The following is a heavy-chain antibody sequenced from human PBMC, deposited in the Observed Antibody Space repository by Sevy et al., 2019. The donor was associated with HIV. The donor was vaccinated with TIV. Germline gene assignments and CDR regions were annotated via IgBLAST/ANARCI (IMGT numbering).Heavy chain of an antibody. CDR2: FDPEDGEI. CDR3: ATTKDYYDSSGSPFDY. Sequence: ASVKVSCKVSGYTHSELSMHWVRRAPRKGLEWMGSFDPEDGEILYAQKLQGRITMTEDTSTDTAYMELSSLRSEDTAVYYCATTKDYYDSSGSPFDYWGQGTLVTVSS. V-gene: IGHV1-24*01. J-gene: IGHJ4*02. D-gene: IGHD3-22*01. CDR1: GYTHSELS.